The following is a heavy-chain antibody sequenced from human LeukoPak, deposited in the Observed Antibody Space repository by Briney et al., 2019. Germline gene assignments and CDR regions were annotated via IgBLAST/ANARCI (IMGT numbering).Heavy chain of an antibody. Sequence: GGSLRLSCAASGFTVSSNYMSWVRQAPGKGLEWVSVFYSGGNTYYADSVKGRFTISRHNSKNTLYLQMNSLRAEDTAVYYCARGENYYDSSGYYFRLSWYFDLWGRGTLVTVSS. V-gene: IGHV3-53*01. D-gene: IGHD3-22*01. CDR1: GFTVSSNY. J-gene: IGHJ2*01. CDR2: FYSGGNT. CDR3: ARGENYYDSSGYYFRLSWYFDL.